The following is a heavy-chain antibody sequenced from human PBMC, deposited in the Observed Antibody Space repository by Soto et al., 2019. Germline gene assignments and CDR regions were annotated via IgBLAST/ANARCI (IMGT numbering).Heavy chain of an antibody. D-gene: IGHD4-17*01. V-gene: IGHV1-8*01. CDR1: GDTFTTYD. Sequence: ASVKASCKTSGDTFTTYDINWVRQAAGQGLEWMGRMNPNSGDTAYAQRFQGRVTMTRNTSITTAYMELSSLKSEDTAVYYCARVRRGYGDYYYYYGMDVWGQGTTVTVSS. CDR3: ARVRRGYGDYYYYYGMDV. J-gene: IGHJ6*02. CDR2: MNPNSGDT.